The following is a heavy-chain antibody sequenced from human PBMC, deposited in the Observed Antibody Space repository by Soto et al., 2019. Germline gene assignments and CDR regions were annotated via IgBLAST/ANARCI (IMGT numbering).Heavy chain of an antibody. CDR2: ISWNSGSI. CDR1: GFTFDDYA. Sequence: EVQLVESGGGLVQPGRSLRLSCAASGFTFDDYAMHWVRQAPGKGLEWVSGISWNSGSIGYADSVKGRFTISRENAKNSLYLQMNSLRAEDTALYYCAKAGFWSGYYSLVDYWGQGTLVTVSS. V-gene: IGHV3-9*01. D-gene: IGHD3-3*01. J-gene: IGHJ4*02. CDR3: AKAGFWSGYYSLVDY.